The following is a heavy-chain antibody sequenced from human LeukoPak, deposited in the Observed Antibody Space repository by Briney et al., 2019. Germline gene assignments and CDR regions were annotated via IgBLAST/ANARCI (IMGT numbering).Heavy chain of an antibody. Sequence: SETLSLTCSVSGGSISGYYWTWIRQPQGKGLEWLGYIHYSGTTHYTPSLRSRMTLSLDMSKNELSLKLNSVTAADTAMYYCARARESGIQGTFDYWGQGALVTVS. D-gene: IGHD1-1*01. CDR1: GGSISGYY. J-gene: IGHJ4*02. CDR2: IHYSGTT. CDR3: ARARESGIQGTFDY. V-gene: IGHV4-59*12.